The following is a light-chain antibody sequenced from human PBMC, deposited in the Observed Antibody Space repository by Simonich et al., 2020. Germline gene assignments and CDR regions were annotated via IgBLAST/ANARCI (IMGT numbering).Light chain of an antibody. CDR1: SSDVGGYNY. CDR2: DVS. Sequence: QSALTQPPSASGSPGQSVTISCTGTSSDVGGYNYVSWYQQHPGKAPKLMIYDVSNRPSGVSNRFSGSKSGNTAFLTISGLQAEDEADYYCSSYTSSSTGVFGGGTKLTVL. J-gene: IGLJ3*02. CDR3: SSYTSSSTGV. V-gene: IGLV2-14*03.